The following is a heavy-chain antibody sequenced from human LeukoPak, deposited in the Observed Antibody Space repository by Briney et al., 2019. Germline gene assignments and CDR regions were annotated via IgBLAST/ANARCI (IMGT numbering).Heavy chain of an antibody. D-gene: IGHD5-12*01. CDR1: GFTFSSYA. CDR3: ARWAGYGDS. J-gene: IGHJ4*02. CDR2: ISYSGGST. V-gene: IGHV3-23*01. Sequence: PGGSLRLSCAASGFTFSSYAMSWVRQAPGKGLEWVSAISYSGGSTNYADSVKGRFTISRDNSKNTLYLQMNSLRAEDTAIYYCARWAGYGDSWGQGTLVTVSS.